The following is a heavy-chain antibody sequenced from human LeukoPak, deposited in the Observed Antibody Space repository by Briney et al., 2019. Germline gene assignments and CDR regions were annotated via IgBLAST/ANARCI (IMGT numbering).Heavy chain of an antibody. CDR3: ARRIYDSSGYYYDY. D-gene: IGHD3-22*01. J-gene: IGHJ4*02. CDR2: ISGSGGST. Sequence: GGSLRLSCAASGFTFSSYAMSWVRQAPGKGLEWVSAISGSGGSTYYADSVKGRFTIFRDNSKNTLYLQMNSLRAEDTAVYYCARRIYDSSGYYYDYWGQGTLVTVSS. V-gene: IGHV3-23*01. CDR1: GFTFSSYA.